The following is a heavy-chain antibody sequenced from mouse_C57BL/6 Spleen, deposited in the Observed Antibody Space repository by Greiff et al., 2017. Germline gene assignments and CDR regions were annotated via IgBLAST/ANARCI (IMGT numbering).Heavy chain of an antibody. CDR2: IHPNSGST. D-gene: IGHD6-1*01. CDR1: GYTFTSYW. V-gene: IGHV1-64*01. Sequence: QVQLQQPGAELVKPGASVKLSCKASGYTFTSYWMHWVKQRPGQGLEWIGMIHPNSGSTNYNEKFKSKATLTVDKSSSTAYMQLSSLTSADSAVYDCARRQVFMPGYFDVWGTGTTVTVSS. J-gene: IGHJ1*03. CDR3: ARRQVFMPGYFDV.